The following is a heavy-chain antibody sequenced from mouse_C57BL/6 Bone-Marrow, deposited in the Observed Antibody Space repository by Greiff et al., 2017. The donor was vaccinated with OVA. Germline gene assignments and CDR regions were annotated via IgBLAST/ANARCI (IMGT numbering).Heavy chain of an antibody. V-gene: IGHV1-81*01. D-gene: IGHD1-1*01. CDR2: IYPRSGNT. Sequence: QVQLQQSGAELARPGASVKLSCKASGYTFTSYGISWVKQRTGQGLEWIGEIYPRSGNTYYNEKFKGKATLTADKSSSTAYMELRSLTSEDSAVYFCARSSGFITTVGALFDYWGQGTTLTVSS. CDR1: GYTFTSYG. J-gene: IGHJ2*01. CDR3: ARSSGFITTVGALFDY.